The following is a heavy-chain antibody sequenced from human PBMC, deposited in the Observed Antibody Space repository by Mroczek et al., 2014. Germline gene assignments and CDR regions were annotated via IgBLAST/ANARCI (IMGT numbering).Heavy chain of an antibody. CDR2: VYPGDSDS. V-gene: IGHV5-51*03. Sequence: VQLQESGAEVKKPGESLKISCKGSGYSFTHFWIGWVRQMPGKGLEWMGIVYPGDSDSRYSPSFQGQVTISADKFISTAYLQWSSLKASDTAMYYCARRAVADTSGGAFDIWGQGTMVTVSS. D-gene: IGHD6-19*01. CDR3: ARRAVADTSGGAFDI. CDR1: GYSFTHFW. J-gene: IGHJ3*02.